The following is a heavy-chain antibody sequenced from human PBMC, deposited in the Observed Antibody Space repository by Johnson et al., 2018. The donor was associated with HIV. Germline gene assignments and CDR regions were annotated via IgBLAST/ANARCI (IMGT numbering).Heavy chain of an antibody. CDR2: IDSRGSII. D-gene: IGHD1-26*01. CDR3: ARGRASWELYDAFEI. J-gene: IGHJ3*02. Sequence: QMQLVESGGGVVQPGGSLRLSCVASGFTFSDYYMTWIRQAPGKGLEWVSYIDSRGSIIYSADSVQGRFTISRDNSKNTLYLQMSSLRAGDTAVYYCARGRASWELYDAFEIWGQGTMVIVSS. V-gene: IGHV3-11*04. CDR1: GFTFSDYY.